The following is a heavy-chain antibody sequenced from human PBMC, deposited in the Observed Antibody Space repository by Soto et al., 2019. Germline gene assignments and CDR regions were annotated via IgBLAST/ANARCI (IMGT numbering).Heavy chain of an antibody. CDR3: ARVGGSYYYYYYGMDV. J-gene: IGHJ6*02. CDR1: GGSFSGYY. CDR2: INHSGST. V-gene: IGHV4-34*01. Sequence: SETLSLTCAVYGGSFSGYYWSWIRQPPGKGLEWIGEINHSGSTNYNPSLKSRVTISVDTSKNQFSLKLSSVTAADTAVYYCARVGGSYYYYYYGMDVWGQGTTVTVSS. D-gene: IGHD1-26*01.